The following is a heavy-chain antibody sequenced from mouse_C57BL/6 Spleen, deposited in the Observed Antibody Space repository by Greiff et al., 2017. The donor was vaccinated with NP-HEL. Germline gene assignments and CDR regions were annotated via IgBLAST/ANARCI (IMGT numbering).Heavy chain of an antibody. V-gene: IGHV3-1*01. CDR3: ARETVVPYFDY. D-gene: IGHD1-1*01. Sequence: EVKVVESGPGMVKPSQSLSLTCTVTGYSITSGYDWHWIRHFPGNKLEWMGYISYSGSTNYNPSLKSRISITHDTSKNHFFLKLNSVTTEDTATYYCARETVVPYFDYWGQGTTLTVSS. J-gene: IGHJ2*01. CDR1: GYSITSGYD. CDR2: ISYSGST.